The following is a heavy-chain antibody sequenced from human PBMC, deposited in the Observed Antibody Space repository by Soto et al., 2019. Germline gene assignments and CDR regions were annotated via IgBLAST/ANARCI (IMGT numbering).Heavy chain of an antibody. CDR1: GYTFTGYY. D-gene: IGHD6-13*01. CDR3: ARGIGAAGTGAFDI. Sequence: ASVKVSCKASGYTFTGYYMHWVRQAPGQGLEWMGWINPNSGGTNYAQKFQGWVTMTRDTSISTAYMELSRLRSDDTAVYYCARGIGAAGTGAFDIWGQGTMVTVSS. V-gene: IGHV1-2*04. J-gene: IGHJ3*02. CDR2: INPNSGGT.